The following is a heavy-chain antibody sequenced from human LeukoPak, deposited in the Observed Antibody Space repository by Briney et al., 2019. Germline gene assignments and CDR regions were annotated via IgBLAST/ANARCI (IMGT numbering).Heavy chain of an antibody. V-gene: IGHV3-53*04. CDR1: GFTVRTNY. Sequence: TGGSLRLSCVASGFTVRTNYMGWVRQAPGKGLDWVSVIYSDGSIYYTDSVKGRFTISVYNSKNTVYLQMNSLRPEDTAKYYCARESRGSQNLPYGMDVWGQGTTVTVSS. J-gene: IGHJ6*02. CDR3: ARESRGSQNLPYGMDV. D-gene: IGHD2/OR15-2a*01. CDR2: IYSDGSI.